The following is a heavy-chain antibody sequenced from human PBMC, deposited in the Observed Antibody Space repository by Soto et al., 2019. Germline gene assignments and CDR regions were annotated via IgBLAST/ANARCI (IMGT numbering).Heavy chain of an antibody. CDR1: GFSISSFY. CDR3: GRGVSSISCFAL. CDR2: IHDSGST. Sequence: SETLSLTCTVSGFSISSFYWCCIRRPPGKGLEYIGCIHDSGSTNFNQPLNSRVTISVDTSTTQFSLTLSSVTAAETAVEYCGRGVSSISCFALWGQGTPVTVSS. V-gene: IGHV4-59*12. J-gene: IGHJ5*02. D-gene: IGHD6-19*01.